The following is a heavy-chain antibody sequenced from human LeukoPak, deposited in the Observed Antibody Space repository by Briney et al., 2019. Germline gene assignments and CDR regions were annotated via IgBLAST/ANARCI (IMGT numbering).Heavy chain of an antibody. Sequence: GGCLRLSCAAAEVTFSNYALHWVRKAPCKGLEWVEVISYDGSNKYYADSVKGRFTISRDNSKNTLYLQMNSLRAEDTAVYYCASENYYDSSGYYYIHPFDYWGQGTLVTVSS. D-gene: IGHD3-22*01. CDR2: ISYDGSNK. CDR1: EVTFSNYA. J-gene: IGHJ4*02. V-gene: IGHV3-30-3*01. CDR3: ASENYYDSSGYYYIHPFDY.